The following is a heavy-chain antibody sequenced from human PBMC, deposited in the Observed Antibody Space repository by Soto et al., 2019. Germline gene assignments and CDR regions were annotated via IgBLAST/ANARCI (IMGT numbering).Heavy chain of an antibody. CDR1: GFTFSSYA. CDR2: ISGSGGST. V-gene: IGHV3-23*01. J-gene: IGHJ6*02. D-gene: IGHD3-3*01. Sequence: GGSLRLSCAASGFTFSSYAMSWVRQAPGKGLEWVSAISGSGGSTYYADSVKGRFTISRDNSKNTLYLQMNSLRAEDTAVYYCAKDRRFLEWFHGMDVWGQGTTVTVSS. CDR3: AKDRRFLEWFHGMDV.